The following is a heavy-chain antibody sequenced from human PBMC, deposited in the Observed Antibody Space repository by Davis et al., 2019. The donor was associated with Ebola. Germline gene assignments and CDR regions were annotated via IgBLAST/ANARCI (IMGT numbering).Heavy chain of an antibody. CDR3: ARALTTVTTGWFDP. D-gene: IGHD4-17*01. CDR2: ISAYNGNT. J-gene: IGHJ5*02. CDR1: GYTFTSYG. V-gene: IGHV1-18*01. Sequence: ASVKVSCKASGYTFTSYGISWVRQAPGQGLEWMGWISAYNGNTNYAQKLQGRVTMTTDTSTSTAYMELRSLRSDDTAVYYCARALTTVTTGWFDPWGQGTLVTVSS.